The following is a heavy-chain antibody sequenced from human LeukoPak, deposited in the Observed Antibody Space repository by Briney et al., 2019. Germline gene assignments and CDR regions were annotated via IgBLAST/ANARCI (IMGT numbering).Heavy chain of an antibody. J-gene: IGHJ2*01. V-gene: IGHV3-53*01. Sequence: QPGGSLRRSCAASGFTVSSNYMSWVRQAPGKGLEWVSVIYSGGSTYYADSMKGRFSISRDNSRNTLYLQMNSLRAEDTAVYYCARVYGSSGYYYRSWYFDLWGRGTLVTVSS. CDR2: IYSGGST. CDR1: GFTVSSNY. CDR3: ARVYGSSGYYYRSWYFDL. D-gene: IGHD3-22*01.